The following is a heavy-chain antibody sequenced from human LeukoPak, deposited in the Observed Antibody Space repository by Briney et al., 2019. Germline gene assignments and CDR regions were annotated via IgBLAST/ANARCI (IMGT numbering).Heavy chain of an antibody. CDR1: GFTVSSHW. D-gene: IGHD4-17*01. V-gene: IGHV3-74*01. J-gene: IGHJ4*02. CDR3: VTDVTVSWDF. CDR2: INSDGSDT. Sequence: GGSLRLSCAASGFTVSSHWMHWVRHAPGKGRVWVSRINSDGSDTIYADSVKGRFTISRDNAKNTVYLQMNSLRAEDTAVYYCVTDVTVSWDFWGQGTLVTVSS.